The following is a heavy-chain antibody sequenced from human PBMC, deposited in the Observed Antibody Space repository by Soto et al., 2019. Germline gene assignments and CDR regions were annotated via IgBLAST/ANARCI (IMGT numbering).Heavy chain of an antibody. J-gene: IGHJ4*02. CDR1: GFSFSRFP. V-gene: IGHV3-23*01. Sequence: PGGSLRLSCVGSGFSFSRFPMSWFRQAAGKGLEWVSAISGSGGSTYYADSVKGRFTISRDNSKNTLYLQMNSLRAEDTAVYYCAKENGYSSSWFEFDYWGQGTLVTVSS. CDR2: ISGSGGST. D-gene: IGHD6-13*01. CDR3: AKENGYSSSWFEFDY.